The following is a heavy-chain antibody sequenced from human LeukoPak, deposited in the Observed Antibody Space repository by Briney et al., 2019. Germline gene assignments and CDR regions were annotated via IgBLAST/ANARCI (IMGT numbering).Heavy chain of an antibody. CDR1: GFTFSRYG. CDR3: AKLMYDDSVWGSHHHSWLIDY. CDR2: TWLDGRYE. V-gene: IGHV3-33*06. D-gene: IGHD3-16*02. Sequence: GGSLRLSCAASGFTFSRYGMHWVRQAPGKGLEWVAMTWLDGRYEDYRDSVEGRFTICRGNSKRTVYLQMSSLRAEDTAVYYCAKLMYDDSVWGSHHHSWLIDYWGQGTLVTVSS. J-gene: IGHJ4*02.